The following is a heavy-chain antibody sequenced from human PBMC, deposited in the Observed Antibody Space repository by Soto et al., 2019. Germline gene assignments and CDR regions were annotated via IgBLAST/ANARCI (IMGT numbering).Heavy chain of an antibody. CDR3: AKDLQGYYYDSSGLNY. V-gene: IGHV3-23*01. J-gene: IGHJ4*02. D-gene: IGHD3-22*01. CDR1: GFTFSSYA. Sequence: GGSLRLSCAASGFTFSSYAMSWVRQAPGKGLEWVSAISGSGGSTYYADSVKGRFTISRDNSKNTLYLQMNSLRAEDTAVYYCAKDLQGYYYDSSGLNYWGQGTLVTVSS. CDR2: ISGSGGST.